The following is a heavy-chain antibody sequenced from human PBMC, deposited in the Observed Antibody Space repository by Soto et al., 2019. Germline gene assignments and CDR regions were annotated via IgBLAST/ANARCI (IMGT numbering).Heavy chain of an antibody. D-gene: IGHD3-22*01. CDR1: GGSISSYY. CDR3: ARATYYYDSSGHDAFDT. V-gene: IGHV4-59*01. CDR2: IYYSGST. Sequence: SETLSLTCTFSGGSISSYYWSLIRQPPGKGLEWIGYIYYSGSTNYNPSLKSRVTISVDTSKNQFSLKLSSVTAADTAVYYCARATYYYDSSGHDAFDTWGQGTMVTVSS. J-gene: IGHJ3*02.